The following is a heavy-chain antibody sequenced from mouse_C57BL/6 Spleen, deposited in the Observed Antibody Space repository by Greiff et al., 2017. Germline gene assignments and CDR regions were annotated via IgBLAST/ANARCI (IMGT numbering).Heavy chain of an antibody. V-gene: IGHV2-2*01. Sequence: VQLQQSGPGLVQPSQSLSITCTVSGFSLTSYGVHWVRQSPGKGLEWLGVIWSGGSTDYNAAFISRLSISKDNSKSQVFFKMNSLQADDTAIYYCASPITTVVAPDYWGQGTTLTVSS. CDR1: GFSLTSYG. D-gene: IGHD1-1*01. CDR2: IWSGGST. J-gene: IGHJ2*01. CDR3: ASPITTVVAPDY.